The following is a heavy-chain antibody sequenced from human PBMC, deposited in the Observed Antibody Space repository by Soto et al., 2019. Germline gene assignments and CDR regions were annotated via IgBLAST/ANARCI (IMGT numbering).Heavy chain of an antibody. CDR3: ARAPYDYVWGSYRENWFDP. CDR1: GYSFTSYW. CDR2: IYPGDSDT. J-gene: IGHJ5*02. D-gene: IGHD3-16*02. Sequence: PGESLKISCKGSGYSFTSYWIGWVRQMPGKGLEWMGIIYPGDSDTRYSPSFQGQVTISADKSISTAYLQWSSLKASDTAMYYCARAPYDYVWGSYRENWFDPWGQGTLVTVSS. V-gene: IGHV5-51*01.